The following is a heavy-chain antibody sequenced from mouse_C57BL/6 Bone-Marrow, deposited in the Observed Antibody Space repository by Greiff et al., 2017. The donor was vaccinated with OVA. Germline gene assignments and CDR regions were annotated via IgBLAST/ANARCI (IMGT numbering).Heavy chain of an antibody. V-gene: IGHV1-64*01. J-gene: IGHJ2*01. CDR3: ARWLLGPFDY. CDR1: GYTFTSYW. D-gene: IGHD2-3*01. CDR2: IHPNSGST. Sequence: VQLQQSGAELVKPGASVKLSCKASGYTFTSYWMHWVKQRPGQGLEWIGMIHPNSGSTNYNEKFKSKATLTVDKSSSTAYMQLSSLTSEDSAVYYCARWLLGPFDYWGQGTTLTVSS.